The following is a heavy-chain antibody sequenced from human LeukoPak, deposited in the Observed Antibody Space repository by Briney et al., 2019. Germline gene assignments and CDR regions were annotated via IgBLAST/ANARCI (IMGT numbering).Heavy chain of an antibody. CDR2: IYPGDSDT. D-gene: IGHD3-22*01. CDR1: GYSFTSYW. V-gene: IGHV5-51*01. CDR3: TRREGYYDSTGYTDY. J-gene: IGHJ4*02. Sequence: GESLKISCKGSGYSFTSYWFGWVRQMPGKGLEWMGVIYPGDSDTRYSPSFQGQVTISADKSISTAYLQWSSLKASDTAMYYCTRREGYYDSTGYTDYWGQGTLVTVSS.